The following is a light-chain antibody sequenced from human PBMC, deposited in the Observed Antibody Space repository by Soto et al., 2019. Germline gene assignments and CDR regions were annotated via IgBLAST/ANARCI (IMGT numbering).Light chain of an antibody. CDR1: QNVGNN. CDR2: AAS. CDR3: QQRSSWPRGT. Sequence: VLTQSPATLSLSPGESATLSCRASQNVGNNLAWYQQKSGQAPRLLIYAASDRATGVPARFSGGMSGTDFTLTISSLEPEDFATYFCQQRSSWPRGTFGRGT. V-gene: IGKV3-11*01. J-gene: IGKJ2*02.